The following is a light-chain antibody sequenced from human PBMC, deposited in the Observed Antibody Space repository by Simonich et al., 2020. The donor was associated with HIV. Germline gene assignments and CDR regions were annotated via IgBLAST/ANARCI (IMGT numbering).Light chain of an antibody. V-gene: IGLV6-57*03. J-gene: IGLJ3*02. CDR2: EDN. CDR3: QSYDSSNHWV. CDR1: SGSIARNY. Sequence: NFMLTQPHSVSESPGKTVTISCTRSSGSIARNYMQWYQQRPGSAPTTVIYEDNHRPSGVPARFSGSIDSSSNSASLTISGLKTEDEADYYCQSYDSSNHWVFGGGTKLTVL.